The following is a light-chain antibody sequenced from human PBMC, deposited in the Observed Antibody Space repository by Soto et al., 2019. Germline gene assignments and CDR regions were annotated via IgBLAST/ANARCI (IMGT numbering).Light chain of an antibody. J-gene: IGKJ4*01. CDR2: GAS. CDR3: QQYTNSLPLT. Sequence: EIVMTQSPATLSVSPGERATLSCRASQSVSSNLAWYQQKPGQAPRLLIYGASTRATGIPARFSGSGPETEFTLTISRLESEDFAVYSCQQYTNSLPLTFGGGTKVEI. CDR1: QSVSSN. V-gene: IGKV3D-15*01.